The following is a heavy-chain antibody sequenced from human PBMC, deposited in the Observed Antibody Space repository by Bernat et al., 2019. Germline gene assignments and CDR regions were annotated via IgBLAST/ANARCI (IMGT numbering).Heavy chain of an antibody. Sequence: QVQLVQSGAEVKKPGASVKVSCKVSGYTLTELSMHWVRQAPGKGLEWMGGFDPEDGETIYAQKFQDRDTRTEDTLQAPAYVGLSSVRSGDTAVYYCATGGGGGATVYYFDYWGQGTLVTVSS. CDR2: FDPEDGET. CDR3: ATGGGGGATVYYFDY. J-gene: IGHJ4*02. V-gene: IGHV1-24*01. CDR1: GYTLTELS. D-gene: IGHD1-26*01.